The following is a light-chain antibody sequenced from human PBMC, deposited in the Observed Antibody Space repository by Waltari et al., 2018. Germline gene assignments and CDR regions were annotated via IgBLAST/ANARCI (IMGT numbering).Light chain of an antibody. J-gene: IGKJ1*01. CDR2: KAS. CDR1: QSINYW. V-gene: IGKV1-5*03. CDR3: QQYKSYSLT. Sequence: DIQMIQSPSTLSASVGDRVTITCRASQSINYWLAWYQQKPGKAPKLLIYKASTLESGVPSRFAGSASGTEFTLTISSLQPDDFATYYCQQYKSYSLTFGPGTKLDIK.